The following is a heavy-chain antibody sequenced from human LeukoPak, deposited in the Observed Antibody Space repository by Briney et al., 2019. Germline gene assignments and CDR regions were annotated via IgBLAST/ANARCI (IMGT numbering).Heavy chain of an antibody. D-gene: IGHD3-10*01. CDR1: GFTFSSYS. J-gene: IGHJ3*02. V-gene: IGHV3-21*04. Sequence: GGSLRLSCAASGFTFSSYSMNWVRQAPGKGLEWVSSISSSSSYIYYADSVKGRFTISRDNAKNSLYLQMNSLRAEDTAVYYCARVLLWFGELFGDAFDIWGQGTMVTVSS. CDR2: ISSSSSYI. CDR3: ARVLLWFGELFGDAFDI.